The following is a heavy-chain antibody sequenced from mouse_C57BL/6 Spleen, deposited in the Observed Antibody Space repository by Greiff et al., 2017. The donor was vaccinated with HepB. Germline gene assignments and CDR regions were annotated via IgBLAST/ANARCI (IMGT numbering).Heavy chain of an antibody. D-gene: IGHD3-2*02. V-gene: IGHV1-15*01. Sequence: QVQLQQSGAELVRPGASVTLSCKASGYTFTDYEMHWVKQTPVHGLEWIGAIDPETGGTAYNQKFKGKAILTADKSSSTAYMELRSLTSEDSAVYYCTTPAQASTFAYWGQGTLVTVSA. CDR1: GYTFTDYE. CDR3: TTPAQASTFAY. J-gene: IGHJ3*01. CDR2: IDPETGGT.